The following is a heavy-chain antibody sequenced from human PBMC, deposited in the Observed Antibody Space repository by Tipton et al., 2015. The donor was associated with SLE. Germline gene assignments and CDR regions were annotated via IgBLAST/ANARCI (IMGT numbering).Heavy chain of an antibody. V-gene: IGHV4-61*02. CDR3: ARVHKREYSGSYSQGNYYYYYYMDV. Sequence: LRLSCTVSGGSISSGYYYWSWIRQPAGKGLEWIGRIYTSGSTNYNPSLKSRVTISVDTSKNQFSLKLSSVTAADTAVYYCARVHKREYSGSYSQGNYYYYYYMDVWGKGTTVTVPS. J-gene: IGHJ6*03. D-gene: IGHD1-26*01. CDR2: IYTSGST. CDR1: GGSISSGYYY.